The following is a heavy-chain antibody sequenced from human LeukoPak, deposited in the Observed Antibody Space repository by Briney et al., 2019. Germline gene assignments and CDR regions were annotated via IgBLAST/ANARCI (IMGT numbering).Heavy chain of an antibody. J-gene: IGHJ4*02. Sequence: SETLSLTCSVSGYSISSGYYWGWIRQPPGKGLEWIGSIYHSGSTYYNPSLKSRVAISVDTSKNQFSLKLSSVTAADTAVYYCARDENNSGIPSWGQGTLVTVSS. CDR3: ARDENNSGIPS. D-gene: IGHD4-23*01. V-gene: IGHV4-38-2*02. CDR1: GYSISSGYY. CDR2: IYHSGST.